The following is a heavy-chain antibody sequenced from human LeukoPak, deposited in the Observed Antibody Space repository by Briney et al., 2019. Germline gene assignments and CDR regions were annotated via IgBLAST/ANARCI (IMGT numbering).Heavy chain of an antibody. D-gene: IGHD3-10*01. V-gene: IGHV3-15*07. CDR1: GFTFSNAW. CDR2: IKPNSDDGTT. CDR3: TTYTFGSPY. J-gene: IGHJ4*02. Sequence: GGSLRLSCAASGFTFSNAWMNWVRHSPGKGLEWVGRIKPNSDDGTTDYAAPVKGRITISRDDSKNTLFLQMNSLKNEDTAVYYCTTYTFGSPYWGQGTLVTVSS.